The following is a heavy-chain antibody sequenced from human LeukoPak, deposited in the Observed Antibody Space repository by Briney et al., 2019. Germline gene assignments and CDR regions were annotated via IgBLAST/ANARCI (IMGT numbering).Heavy chain of an antibody. V-gene: IGHV4-59*01. D-gene: IGHD2-21*02. CDR1: GGSISSYY. Sequence: SETLSLTCTVSGGSISSYYWSWIRQPPGKGLEWIGYIYYSGSTNYNPSLKSRVTISVDTSMNQFSLKLSSVTAADTAVYYCARSMGDRAGLLLYYFDYWGQGTLVTVSS. CDR2: IYYSGST. J-gene: IGHJ4*02. CDR3: ARSMGDRAGLLLYYFDY.